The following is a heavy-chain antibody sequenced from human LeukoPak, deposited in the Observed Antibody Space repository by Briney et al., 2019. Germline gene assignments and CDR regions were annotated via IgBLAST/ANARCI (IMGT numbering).Heavy chain of an antibody. V-gene: IGHV1-2*02. D-gene: IGHD3-22*01. CDR2: INPNSGGT. Sequence: ASVKVSCKXSGYTFTGYYMHWVRQAPGQGLEWMGWINPNSGGTNYAQKFQGRVTMTRDTSISTAYMELSRLRSDDTAVYYCASLYYYDSPKLFDPWGQGTLVTVSS. J-gene: IGHJ5*02. CDR3: ASLYYYDSPKLFDP. CDR1: GYTFTGYY.